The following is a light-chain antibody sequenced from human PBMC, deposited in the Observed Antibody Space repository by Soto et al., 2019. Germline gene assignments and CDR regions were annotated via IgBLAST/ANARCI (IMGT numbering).Light chain of an antibody. Sequence: QSALTQPASVSGSPGQSITISCTGTSSDVGAYDWVSWYQHYPGKAPKLIIHEVINRPSGISFRFSGSKSGNTASLTISGLQAEDEADYYCSSYTSSSTVLFGGGTKLTVL. J-gene: IGLJ2*01. V-gene: IGLV2-14*01. CDR1: SSDVGAYDW. CDR2: EVI. CDR3: SSYTSSSTVL.